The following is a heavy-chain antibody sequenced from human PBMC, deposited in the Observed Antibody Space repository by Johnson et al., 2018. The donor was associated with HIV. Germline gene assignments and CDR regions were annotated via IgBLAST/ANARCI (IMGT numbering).Heavy chain of an antibody. V-gene: IGHV3-33*03. D-gene: IGHD1-26*01. CDR3: VKSYYEEERPMGVDAFDI. J-gene: IGHJ3*02. CDR1: GFTFSSYA. Sequence: QVQLVESGGGLVQPGGSLRLSCAASGFTFSSYAMSWVRQAPGKGLEWVAFIWHDGMDVYYADSVTGRFTISRDNAKNFLYLQMNSLRGEDTALYYCVKSYYEEERPMGVDAFDIWGQGTMVTVSS. CDR2: IWHDGMDV.